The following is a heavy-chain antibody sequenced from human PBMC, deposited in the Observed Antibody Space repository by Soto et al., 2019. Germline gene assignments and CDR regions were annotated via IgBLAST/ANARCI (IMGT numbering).Heavy chain of an antibody. J-gene: IGHJ4*02. Sequence: EVQLLESGGGLVQPGGSLRLSCAASGFTFSSHAMSWVRQAPGKGLEWVSGTSANGGSTYYTDPVKGRFTISRDNAKNTLYLQMNSRRAEDTAVYYCSKAISTSRTLLDYWGQGTLVTVSS. CDR1: GFTFSSHA. D-gene: IGHD2-2*01. V-gene: IGHV3-23*01. CDR2: TSANGGST. CDR3: SKAISTSRTLLDY.